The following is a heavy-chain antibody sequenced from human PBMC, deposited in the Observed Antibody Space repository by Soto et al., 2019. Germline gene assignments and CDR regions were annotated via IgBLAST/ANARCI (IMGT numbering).Heavy chain of an antibody. Sequence: VQLVQSGAEVKKPGASVKVSCTASGYPFTTSGISWVRQAPGQGLEWMGWINTYNGNTNHAQKLQGRVTMPPDTSTSTADMELRSLRSDDTAVYYCARGVGSGTYYNQYNWFDPWGQGTLVTFSS. J-gene: IGHJ5*02. CDR1: GYPFTTSG. CDR3: ARGVGSGTYYNQYNWFDP. CDR2: INTYNGNT. V-gene: IGHV1-18*01. D-gene: IGHD3-10*01.